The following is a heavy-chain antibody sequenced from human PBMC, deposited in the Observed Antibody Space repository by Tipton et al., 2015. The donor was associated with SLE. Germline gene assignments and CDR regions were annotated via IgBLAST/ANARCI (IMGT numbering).Heavy chain of an antibody. CDR3: ARDFYVMSATYFHY. V-gene: IGHV3-30*04. CDR1: GFTFSNYA. CDR2: ISYDGRNE. D-gene: IGHD2-21*01. J-gene: IGHJ4*02. Sequence: SLRLSCAASGFTFSNYALHWVRQAPGKGLEWVAVISYDGRNEYYAASVKGRFTISRDNSKNTLYLQMNSLRPEDTAVYFCARDFYVMSATYFHYWGQGTLVTVSS.